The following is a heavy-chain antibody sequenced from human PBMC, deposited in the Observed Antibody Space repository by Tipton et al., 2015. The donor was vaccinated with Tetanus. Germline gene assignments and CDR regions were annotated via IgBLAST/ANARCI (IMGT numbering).Heavy chain of an antibody. J-gene: IGHJ3*02. V-gene: IGHV4-39*01. Sequence: LRLSCTVSGGSISSSSYYWGWIRQPPGKGLEWIGSIYYSGSTYYNPSLKSRVTISVDTSKNQFSLKLSSVTAADTAVYYCARLKITFGGVIADDAFDIWGQGTMVPVSS. CDR1: GGSISSSSYY. CDR3: ARLKITFGGVIADDAFDI. CDR2: IYYSGST. D-gene: IGHD3-16*02.